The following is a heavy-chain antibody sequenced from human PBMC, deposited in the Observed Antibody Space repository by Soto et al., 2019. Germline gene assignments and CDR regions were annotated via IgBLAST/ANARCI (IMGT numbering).Heavy chain of an antibody. D-gene: IGHD6-13*01. CDR3: AKDLIAATGTPSYYFDS. J-gene: IGHJ4*02. CDR2: VSGSGLYT. Sequence: GGSLRLCCVASGFTFETYAISGVRQAPGKGLEWVSTVSGSGLYTYYTDSVKGRFTISRDNPRNTLYLQMNSLRLEDTAVYFCAKDLIAATGTPSYYFDSWGQGTLVTVSS. CDR1: GFTFETYA. V-gene: IGHV3-23*01.